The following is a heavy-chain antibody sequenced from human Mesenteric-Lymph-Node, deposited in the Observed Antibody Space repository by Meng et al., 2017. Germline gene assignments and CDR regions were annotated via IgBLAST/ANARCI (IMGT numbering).Heavy chain of an antibody. J-gene: IGHJ4*02. V-gene: IGHV3-74*01. Sequence: GESLKISCAASGFTFSSYWMHWVRQAPGKGLVWVSRINSDGSSTSYADSVKGRFTISRDNVKNSLYLQMNSLRADDTAVYYCARIPGTDGSYFDYWGQGTRVTVSS. D-gene: IGHD1-26*01. CDR3: ARIPGTDGSYFDY. CDR2: INSDGSST. CDR1: GFTFSSYW.